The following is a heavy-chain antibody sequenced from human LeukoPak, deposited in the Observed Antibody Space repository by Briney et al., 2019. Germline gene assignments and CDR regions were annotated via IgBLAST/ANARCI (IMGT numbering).Heavy chain of an antibody. CDR3: ARGGYSGYEYDY. Sequence: PGGSLRLSCSASGFAFTTYEMNWVRQAPGKGLEWVSYISSSGSTIFYADSVKGRFTISRDNAKHSLYLQMNSLRVEDTAVYYCARGGYSGYEYDYWGQGTLVTVSS. J-gene: IGHJ4*02. V-gene: IGHV3-48*03. CDR2: ISSSGSTI. D-gene: IGHD5-12*01. CDR1: GFAFTTYE.